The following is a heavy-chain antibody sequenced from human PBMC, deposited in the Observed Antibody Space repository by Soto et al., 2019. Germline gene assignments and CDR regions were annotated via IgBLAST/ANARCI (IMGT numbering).Heavy chain of an antibody. D-gene: IGHD1-26*01. CDR1: GDTLNDYY. J-gene: IGHJ6*03. CDR3: ASESGGGTATLDYYYFYMDV. CDR2: INPNGGVT. V-gene: IGHV1-2*04. Sequence: QVQLVQSGAEVKRPGASVTVSCRSSGDTLNDYYIHWVRQAPGQGLEWMGWINPNGGVTKYAQKFQGWVSMTRDTSIRTVYMQLSRLRSDDTAVYYCASESGGGTATLDYYYFYMDVWGTGTKVTVSS.